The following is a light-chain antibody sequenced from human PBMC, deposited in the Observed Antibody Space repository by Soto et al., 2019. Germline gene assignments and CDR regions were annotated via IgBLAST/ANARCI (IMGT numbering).Light chain of an antibody. J-gene: IGLJ2*01. V-gene: IGLV4-69*01. Sequence: QPVLTQSPSASASLGASVKLTCTLSSGHSNYAIAWHQQQPEKGPRYLMKLNSDGSHNKGDGIPDRFSGSRSGAERYLTISNLQSEDEADYYCQTWGTGIHVVFGGGTKLTVL. CDR2: LNSDGSH. CDR1: SGHSNYA. CDR3: QTWGTGIHVV.